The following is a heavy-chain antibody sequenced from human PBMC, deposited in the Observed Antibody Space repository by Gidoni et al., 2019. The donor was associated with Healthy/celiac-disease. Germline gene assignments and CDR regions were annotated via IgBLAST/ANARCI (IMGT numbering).Heavy chain of an antibody. CDR3: AKDNSITIFGVVTD. J-gene: IGHJ4*02. V-gene: IGHV3-9*01. CDR1: GFTFDDYA. CDR2: ISWNSGSI. Sequence: EVQLVESGGGLVQPGRSLRLSFAASGFTFDDYAMHWVRQAPGKGLEWVSGISWNSGSIGYADSVKGRFTISRDNAKNSLYLQMNSLRAEDTALYYCAKDNSITIFGVVTDWGQGTLVTVSS. D-gene: IGHD3-3*01.